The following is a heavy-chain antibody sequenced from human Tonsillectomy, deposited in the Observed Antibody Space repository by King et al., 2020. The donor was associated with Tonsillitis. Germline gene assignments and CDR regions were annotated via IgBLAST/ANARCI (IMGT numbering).Heavy chain of an antibody. CDR2: VNHSGST. D-gene: IGHD3-22*01. Sequence: VQLQQWGAGLLKPSETLSLTCAVYGGSFSGYYWSWIRQPPGKGLEWIGDVNHSGSTNYNPSLKSRVTISADTSNNQFSLILSSVTAADTAVYYCARSRGISMVVVTRLHYFDYWGQGTLVTVSS. J-gene: IGHJ4*02. CDR1: GGSFSGYY. CDR3: ARSRGISMVVVTRLHYFDY. V-gene: IGHV4-34*01.